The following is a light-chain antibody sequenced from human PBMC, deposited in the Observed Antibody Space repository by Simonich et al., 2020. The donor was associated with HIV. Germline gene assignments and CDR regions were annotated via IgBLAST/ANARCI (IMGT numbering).Light chain of an antibody. CDR2: DAS. CDR3: QQYYSTPSIT. CDR1: QSVSSY. J-gene: IGKJ5*01. Sequence: EIVLTQSPGTLSLSPGERATLSCRASQSVSSYLAWYQQKPGQAPRLLIFDASHRATGIPARFSGSGSGTDFTLTISSLQAEDVAVYYCQQYYSTPSITFGQGTRLEIK. V-gene: IGKV3-11*01.